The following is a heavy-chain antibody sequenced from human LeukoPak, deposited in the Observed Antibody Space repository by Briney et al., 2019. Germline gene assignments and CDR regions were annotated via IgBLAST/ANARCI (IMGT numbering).Heavy chain of an antibody. CDR1: GGSISSGGYY. CDR2: IYYSGST. V-gene: IGHV4-31*03. D-gene: IGHD4-11*01. J-gene: IGHJ4*02. Sequence: SETLSLTCTVSGGSISSGGYYWSWIRQHPGKGLEWIGYIYYSGSTYYNPSLKSRVTISVDTSKNQFSLKLSSVTAADTAVYCCARGGMTTVTIDYWGQGTLVTVSS. CDR3: ARGGMTTVTIDY.